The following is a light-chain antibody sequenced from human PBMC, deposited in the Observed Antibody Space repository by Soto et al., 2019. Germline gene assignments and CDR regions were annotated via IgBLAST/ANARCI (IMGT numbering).Light chain of an antibody. J-gene: IGKJ1*01. Sequence: DIQMTQSPSSLSASVGDRVTITCRASQGISNYLAWYQQKPGKVPKLLIYAASNLQSGVPSRFSGSGSGTELTLTISSLQPEDVATYYCQKYLGSPPWTFGQGPKVEIK. CDR1: QGISNY. V-gene: IGKV1-27*01. CDR3: QKYLGSPPWT. CDR2: AAS.